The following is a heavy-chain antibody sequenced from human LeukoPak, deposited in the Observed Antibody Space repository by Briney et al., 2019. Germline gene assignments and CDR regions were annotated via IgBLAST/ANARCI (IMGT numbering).Heavy chain of an antibody. V-gene: IGHV1-2*02. CDR3: GTLLSNGPFDY. Sequence: ASVKVSCKASGFSFTGYFMHWVRQAPGQGLEWMGYIYPNSGATKYAQKFQGRVTMTRDTSISTAYMELSGLRSDDTAVYYCGTLLSNGPFDYWGQGSLVTVSS. CDR1: GFSFTGYF. J-gene: IGHJ4*02. CDR2: IYPNSGAT.